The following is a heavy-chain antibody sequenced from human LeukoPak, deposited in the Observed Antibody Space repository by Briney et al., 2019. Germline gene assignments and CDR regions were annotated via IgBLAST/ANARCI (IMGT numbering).Heavy chain of an antibody. CDR3: ARTFSSSAYYFDY. J-gene: IGHJ4*02. D-gene: IGHD6-13*01. CDR2: IYYSGTT. V-gene: IGHV4-59*12. Sequence: SETLSLTCTVSGGSIDSYYWSWIRQPPGKGLEWIGYIYYSGTTNYNPSLTSRVTISVDTSKNQFSLNLNSVTAGDTAVYYCARTFSSSAYYFDYWGQGTLVTVSS. CDR1: GGSIDSYY.